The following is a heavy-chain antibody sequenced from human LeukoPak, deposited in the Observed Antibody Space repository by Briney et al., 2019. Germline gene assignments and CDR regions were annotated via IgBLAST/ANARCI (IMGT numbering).Heavy chain of an antibody. CDR3: AKDLAFWELLTGYYYHMDV. CDR1: GFTFSSCG. J-gene: IGHJ6*03. CDR2: IRYDGINK. D-gene: IGHD1-26*01. Sequence: PGGSLRLSCAASGFTFSSCGMHWVRQAPGKGLEWVAFIRYDGINKNYADSVKGRFTISRDNSKNTLYLQMNSLRAEDTAVYYCAKDLAFWELLTGYYYHMDVWGKGTTVTVSS. V-gene: IGHV3-30*02.